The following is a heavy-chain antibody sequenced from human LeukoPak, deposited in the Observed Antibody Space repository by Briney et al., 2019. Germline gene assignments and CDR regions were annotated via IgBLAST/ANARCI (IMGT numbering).Heavy chain of an antibody. J-gene: IGHJ3*02. D-gene: IGHD3-10*01. V-gene: IGHV1-46*01. CDR2: INPSGGST. CDR3: ARGALRGAFDI. Sequence: ASVKVSCTSSRYTFTSYYMHWVRQSPGQGLEWMGIINPSGGSTSYAQKFQGRVTMTRDTSTSTVYMELSSLRSEDTAVYYCARGALRGAFDIWGQGTMVTVSS. CDR1: RYTFTSYY.